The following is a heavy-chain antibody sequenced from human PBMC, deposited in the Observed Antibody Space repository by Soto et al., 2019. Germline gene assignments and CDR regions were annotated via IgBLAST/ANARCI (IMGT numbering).Heavy chain of an antibody. CDR2: IIPIFGTA. J-gene: IGHJ6*02. D-gene: IGHD6-13*01. Sequence: QVQLVQSGAEVKKPGSSVEVSCKASGGTFSSYAISWVRQAPGQGLEWMGGIIPIFGTANYAQKFQGRVTITADESTSTAYMELSSLRSEDTAVYYCAREKVAAAGTGPEDYYYYGMDVWGQGTTVTVSS. CDR3: AREKVAAAGTGPEDYYYYGMDV. CDR1: GGTFSSYA. V-gene: IGHV1-69*01.